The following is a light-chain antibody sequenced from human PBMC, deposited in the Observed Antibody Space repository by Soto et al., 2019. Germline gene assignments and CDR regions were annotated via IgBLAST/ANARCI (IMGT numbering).Light chain of an antibody. CDR1: QSVSRN. V-gene: IGKV3-15*01. J-gene: IGKJ4*01. CDR3: QQYNNWPPPLT. Sequence: EIVMTQSPATMSVSPGERATLSCRASQSVSRNLAWYKQKPGQAPRLLIYGASTMSTGIPARFSGSGSGTEFTLTISSLKSEDFAVYYCQQYNNWPPPLTFGGGTKVEIK. CDR2: GAS.